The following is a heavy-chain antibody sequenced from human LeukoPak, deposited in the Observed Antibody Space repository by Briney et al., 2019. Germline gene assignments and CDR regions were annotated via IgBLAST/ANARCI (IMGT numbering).Heavy chain of an antibody. CDR1: GFTFSNSW. CDR2: INADGSTT. D-gene: IGHD1-1*01. CDR3: VVVVEPTDSDGFDV. V-gene: IGHV3-74*01. J-gene: IGHJ3*01. Sequence: GRSVRPFCAAAGFTFSNSWVRCVRQDARKGRVWASLINADGSTTAYADSVKGRFTISRDNSRNTVSLQMNSLTTEDTAVYYCVVVVEPTDSDGFDVWGQGTMITVSS.